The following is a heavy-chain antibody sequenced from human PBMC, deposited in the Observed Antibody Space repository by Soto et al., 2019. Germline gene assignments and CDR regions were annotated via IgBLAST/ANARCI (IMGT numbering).Heavy chain of an antibody. D-gene: IGHD6-13*01. CDR3: ARSRAAAPPRVGMDV. CDR1: GGTFSRNA. V-gene: IGHV1-69*01. J-gene: IGHJ6*02. Sequence: QVQLLQSGAEVKKPGSSVKVSCKASGGTFSRNAISWVRQAPGQGLEWMGGIIPFFHAPNYAQKCQGRVTITADEPTSIVFMEMSSLRFEDTAVYCARSRAAAPPRVGMDVWGQGTTVTVSS. CDR2: IIPFFHAP.